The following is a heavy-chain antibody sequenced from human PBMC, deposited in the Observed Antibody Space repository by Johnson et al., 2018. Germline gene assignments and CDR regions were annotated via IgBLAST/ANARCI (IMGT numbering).Heavy chain of an antibody. D-gene: IGHD2-21*02. CDR2: ISYDGSNQ. Sequence: VQLVESGGGAVQPGRSLRLSCEASGFTFSAYGMHWARQAPGKGLEWVAVISYDGSNQYHADSVKGRFTLARDNSKNTLYLQMNSRRAEDTALYYCAREDTAYCGGDCRYFDYWGQGTLVTVSS. J-gene: IGHJ4*02. CDR1: GFTFSAYG. V-gene: IGHV3-30*03. CDR3: AREDTAYCGGDCRYFDY.